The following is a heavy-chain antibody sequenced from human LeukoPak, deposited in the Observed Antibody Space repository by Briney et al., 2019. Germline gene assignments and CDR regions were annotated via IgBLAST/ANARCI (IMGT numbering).Heavy chain of an antibody. D-gene: IGHD6-13*01. CDR2: IYYSRST. CDR3: ARLIAAAAAFDY. Sequence: SETLSLTCTVSGGSISSYYWSCIRPPPGKGLEWIGYIYYSRSTNYNPSLKSRVTISVDTSKNQFSLKLSSVTAADTAVYYCARLIAAAAAFDYWGQGTLVTVSS. V-gene: IGHV4-59*01. CDR1: GGSISSYY. J-gene: IGHJ4*02.